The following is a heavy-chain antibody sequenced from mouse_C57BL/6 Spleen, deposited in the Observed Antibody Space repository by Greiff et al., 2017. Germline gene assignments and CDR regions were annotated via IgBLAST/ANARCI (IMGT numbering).Heavy chain of an antibody. CDR1: GYTFTSYW. CDR3: ARGGTYYCDY. Sequence: QVQLKQPGAELVRPGSSVKLSCKASGYTFTSYWMHWVKQRPIQGLEWIGNIDPSDSETHYNQKFKDKATLTVDKSSSTAYMQLSSLTSEDSAVYYCARGGTYYCDYWGQGTTLTVSS. J-gene: IGHJ2*01. V-gene: IGHV1-52*01. CDR2: IDPSDSET.